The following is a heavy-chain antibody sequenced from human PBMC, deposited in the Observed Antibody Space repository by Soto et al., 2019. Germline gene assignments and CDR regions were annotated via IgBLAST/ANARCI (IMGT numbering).Heavy chain of an antibody. V-gene: IGHV3-23*01. Sequence: GGSLRLSCAASGFTFKDFAMSWVRLAPGRGLEWVSGISGSGVSTYYAASVKGRFTISRDNSKITVYLQMNSLRDEDTAIYYCARDRTFNFYYGMDVWGQGTTVTV. J-gene: IGHJ6*02. CDR1: GFTFKDFA. CDR2: ISGSGVST. CDR3: ARDRTFNFYYGMDV.